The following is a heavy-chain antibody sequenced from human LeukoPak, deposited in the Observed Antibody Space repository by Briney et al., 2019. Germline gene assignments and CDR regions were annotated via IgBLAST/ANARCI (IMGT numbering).Heavy chain of an antibody. CDR3: ARFDYGGLFDY. CDR1: GFTVSSNY. Sequence: GGSLRLSCAASGFTVSSNYMSWVRQAPGKGLEWVSVIYSGGSTYYADSVKGRFTISRDNSKNTLYLQMNSLRAEDTAVYYCARFDYGGLFDYWGQGTLVTVSS. J-gene: IGHJ4*02. V-gene: IGHV3-53*01. CDR2: IYSGGST. D-gene: IGHD4-23*01.